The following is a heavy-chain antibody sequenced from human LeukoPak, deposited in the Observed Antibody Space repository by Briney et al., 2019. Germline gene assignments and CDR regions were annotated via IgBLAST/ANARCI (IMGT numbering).Heavy chain of an antibody. V-gene: IGHV1-46*01. CDR1: GYTFTSYY. CDR3: ARGATVVTPLDY. Sequence: ASVKVSCKASGYTFTSYYMHWVRQAPGQGLEWMGIINPSGGSTSYAQKFQGRVTMTRDTPTSTVYLELRSLRSDDTAVYYCARGATVVTPLDYWGQGTLVTVSS. CDR2: INPSGGST. D-gene: IGHD4-23*01. J-gene: IGHJ4*02.